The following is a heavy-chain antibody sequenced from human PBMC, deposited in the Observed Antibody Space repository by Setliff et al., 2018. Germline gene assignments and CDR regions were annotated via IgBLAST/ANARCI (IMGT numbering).Heavy chain of an antibody. D-gene: IGHD1-26*01. CDR3: ARAGDAATNRKGVFEF. CDR1: GYMFKSYG. CDR2: ISTYTDNT. V-gene: IGHV1-18*04. Sequence: GASVKVSCKASGYMFKSYGITWMRQAPGQGFEWMGWISTYTDNTKSAQKFQDRITTTTDTTTSTIYMELASLIYDDTAVYYCARAGDAATNRKGVFEFWGQGTLVTVSS. J-gene: IGHJ4*02.